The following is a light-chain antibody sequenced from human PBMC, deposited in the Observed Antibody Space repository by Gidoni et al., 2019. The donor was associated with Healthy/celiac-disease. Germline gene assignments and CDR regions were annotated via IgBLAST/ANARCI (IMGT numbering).Light chain of an antibody. CDR2: EVS. J-gene: IGLJ2*01. CDR3: SSYTSSSTVV. V-gene: IGLV2-14*01. Sequence: QSALTQPASVSGSPGQSITISCTGTSSDVGGYNYVSWYQKHPGKAPKLMIYEVSNRPSGVPDRFSGSKSGNTASLTISGLQAEDEADYYCSSYTSSSTVVFGGGTKLTVL. CDR1: SSDVGGYNY.